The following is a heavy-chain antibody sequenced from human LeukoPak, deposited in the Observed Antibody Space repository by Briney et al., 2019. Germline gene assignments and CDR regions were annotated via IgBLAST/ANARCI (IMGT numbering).Heavy chain of an antibody. V-gene: IGHV1-18*01. CDR3: ARKSYLRTIREDDALDI. D-gene: IGHD1-26*01. J-gene: IGHJ3*02. CDR1: GYTFTSNG. Sequence: ASVKVSCKASGYTFTSNGVSWVRQAPGQGLEWLGWISPYNGNTNYAQKVQGRVTMTTDTSSSTAYMELRSLISDDTAVYYCARKSYLRTIREDDALDIWGQGTKVTVSS. CDR2: ISPYNGNT.